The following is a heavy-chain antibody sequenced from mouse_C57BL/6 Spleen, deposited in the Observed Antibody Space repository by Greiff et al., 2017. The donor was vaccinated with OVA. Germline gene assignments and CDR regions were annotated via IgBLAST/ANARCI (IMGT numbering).Heavy chain of an antibody. Sequence: EVKLVESGGGLVKPGGSLKLSCAASGFTFSDYGMHWVRQAPEKGLEWVAYISSGSSTIYYADTVKGRFTISRDNAKNTLFLQMTSLRAEDTAMDYCARNVYGSSYDYAMDYWGQGTSVTVSS. CDR3: ARNVYGSSYDYAMDY. V-gene: IGHV5-17*01. J-gene: IGHJ4*01. D-gene: IGHD1-1*01. CDR1: GFTFSDYG. CDR2: ISSGSSTI.